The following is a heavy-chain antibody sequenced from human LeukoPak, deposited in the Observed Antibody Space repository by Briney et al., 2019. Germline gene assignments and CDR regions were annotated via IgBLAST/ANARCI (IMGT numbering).Heavy chain of an antibody. CDR3: ARATLDAAMVDWYFDL. D-gene: IGHD5-18*01. Sequence: ASVTLSCKASGYTFTDHYMHWVRQAPGQGPEWMGVIHPSGGSSTSAQKFQGRVTMTTDTSTSTVSVELRSLTSDDTAIYFCARATLDAAMVDWYFDLWGRGALVTVSS. CDR2: IHPSGGSS. V-gene: IGHV1-46*01. J-gene: IGHJ2*01. CDR1: GYTFTDHY.